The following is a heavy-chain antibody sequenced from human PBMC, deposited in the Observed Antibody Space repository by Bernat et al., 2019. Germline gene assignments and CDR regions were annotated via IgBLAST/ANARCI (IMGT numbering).Heavy chain of an antibody. D-gene: IGHD2-2*01. CDR3: AKDLYCSTPRCY. CDR1: GFTFRAYA. V-gene: IGHV3-23*01. J-gene: IGHJ4*02. Sequence: EVQLWESGGGLVQPGGSLRLSCAASGFTFRAYAMSWVRQAPGKGLEWGSAISSSGGSTYYADPVQGRFTISSDLSKNTLYLQMNRLRAEDTAIYYCAKDLYCSTPRCYWGQGTLVTVSS. CDR2: ISSSGGST.